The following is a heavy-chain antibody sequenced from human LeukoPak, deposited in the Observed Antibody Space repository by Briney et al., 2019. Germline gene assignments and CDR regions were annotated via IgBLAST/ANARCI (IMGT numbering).Heavy chain of an antibody. J-gene: IGHJ3*02. CDR3: ARGGGKALDAFDI. Sequence: PSETLSLTCTVSGGSISSGGYYWSWIRQPPGKGLEWIGYIYHSGSTYYNPSLKSRVTISVDRSKNQFSLKLSSVTAADTAVYYCARGGGKALDAFDIWGQGTMVTVSS. CDR2: IYHSGST. CDR1: GGSISSGGYY. V-gene: IGHV4-30-2*01. D-gene: IGHD4-23*01.